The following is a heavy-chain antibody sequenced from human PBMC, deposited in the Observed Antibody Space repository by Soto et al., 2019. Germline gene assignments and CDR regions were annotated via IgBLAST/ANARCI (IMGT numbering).Heavy chain of an antibody. V-gene: IGHV3-21*01. J-gene: IGHJ6*02. Sequence: PGGSLRLSCAASGFTFSTYSMNWVRQAPGKGPEWVSSISSSGTYIHYADSLKGRFTISRDNAKNSLYLQMISLRAEDTAVYYCARDPSDCSSTSCWGYYALDVWGQGTTVTVSS. D-gene: IGHD2-2*01. CDR2: ISSSGTYI. CDR3: ARDPSDCSSTSCWGYYALDV. CDR1: GFTFSTYS.